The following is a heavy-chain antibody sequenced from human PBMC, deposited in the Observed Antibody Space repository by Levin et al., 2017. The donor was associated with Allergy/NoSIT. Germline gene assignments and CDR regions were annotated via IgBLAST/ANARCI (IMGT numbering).Heavy chain of an antibody. CDR2: ISSSSSYI. CDR1: GFTFSSYS. Sequence: GESLKISCAASGFTFSSYSMNWVRQAPGKGLEWVSSISSSSSYIYYADSVKGRFTISRDNAKNSLYLQMNSLRAEDTAVYYCARDGYYYDSSGPTDYWGQGTLVTVSS. V-gene: IGHV3-21*01. J-gene: IGHJ4*02. D-gene: IGHD3-22*01. CDR3: ARDGYYYDSSGPTDY.